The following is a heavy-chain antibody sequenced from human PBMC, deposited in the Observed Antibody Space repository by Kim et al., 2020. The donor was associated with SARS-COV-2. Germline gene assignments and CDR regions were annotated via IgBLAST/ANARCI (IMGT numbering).Heavy chain of an antibody. CDR3: ARLRTDTGSYFRFDY. CDR2: IHHSGNT. J-gene: IGHJ4*02. CDR1: GDSITSSNW. Sequence: SETLSLTCAVSGDSITSSNWWSWVRQSPGTGLEWIGEIHHSGNTNYNPSLKSRVTISVDKSKNQFSLKLSSLTAADTAVYYCARLRTDTGSYFRFDYWSRGTLVPASS. V-gene: IGHV4-4*02. D-gene: IGHD1-26*01.